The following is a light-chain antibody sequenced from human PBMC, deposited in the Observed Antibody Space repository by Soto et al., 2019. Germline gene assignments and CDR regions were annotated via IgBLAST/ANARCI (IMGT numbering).Light chain of an antibody. Sequence: SVSTQYPDTLSLSAGDRATLPCMAIESISSYLAWYQQKPCQSPRLLIYDASNTATGIPDRFSGSGSGTDFTLTIRRLEPEDFAVYYCQQRSDWPPITFGKWPRLEIK. CDR2: DAS. V-gene: IGKV3-11*01. CDR1: ESISSY. CDR3: QQRSDWPPIT. J-gene: IGKJ5*01.